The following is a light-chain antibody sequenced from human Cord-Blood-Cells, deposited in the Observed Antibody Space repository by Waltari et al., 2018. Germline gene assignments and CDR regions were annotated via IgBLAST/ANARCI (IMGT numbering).Light chain of an antibody. V-gene: IGLV2-23*01. CDR2: EGS. CDR1: SSDVVCYNL. Sequence: QSSLTQPASFSCSPGPSITISCPGTSSDVVCYNLVSWYQQQPGKAPKLMIYEGSKRPWGVSNRFSGSKCGNTASLTISGHEDEEEDDYYCCSYGGSSTLVFGGGTKLTVL. CDR3: CSYGGSSTLV. J-gene: IGLJ3*02.